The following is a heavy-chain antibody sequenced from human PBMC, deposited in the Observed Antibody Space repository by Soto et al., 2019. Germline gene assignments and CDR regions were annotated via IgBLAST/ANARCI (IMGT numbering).Heavy chain of an antibody. CDR3: ARDSWALLREQLTSINWLDP. CDR2: IYYSGST. V-gene: IGHV4-30-4*01. J-gene: IGHJ5*02. D-gene: IGHD6-6*01. Sequence: QVQLQESGPGLVKPSQTLSLTCTVSGGSISSGDYYWSWIRQPPGKGLEWIGYIYYSGSTYYNPSLKSRVTISVDTSKNQFSLKLSSVTAADTAVYYCARDSWALLREQLTSINWLDPWGQGTLVTVSS. CDR1: GGSISSGDYY.